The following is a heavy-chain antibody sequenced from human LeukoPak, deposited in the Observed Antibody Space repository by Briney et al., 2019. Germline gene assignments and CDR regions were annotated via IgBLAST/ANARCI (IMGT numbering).Heavy chain of an antibody. D-gene: IGHD5-24*01. CDR3: AKLLRDATIYDF. CDR1: GFTFSSYS. CDR2: IYSGGST. V-gene: IGHV3-66*04. J-gene: IGHJ4*01. Sequence: GGSLRLSCAASGFTFSSYSMNWVRQAPGKGLEWVSLIYSGGSTYYADSVKGGFTISRDNAKNPLFLQMNSLRAEDTAFYYCAKLLRDATIYDFWGHGAPVTVSS.